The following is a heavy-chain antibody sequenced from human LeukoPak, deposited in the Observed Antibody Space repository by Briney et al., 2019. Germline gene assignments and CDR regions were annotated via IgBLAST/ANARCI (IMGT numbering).Heavy chain of an antibody. CDR2: ITCDGSST. CDR3: ARDTGWYFDL. Sequence: GGSLRLSCAASGFTFTGYWMHWVRQPPGKGLVWVSRITCDGSSTTYADSVKGRFTISRDNAKNTLYLQMISLRAEDTAVYYCARDTGWYFDLWGRGTLVTVSS. V-gene: IGHV3-74*01. CDR1: GFTFTGYW. D-gene: IGHD4-17*01. J-gene: IGHJ2*01.